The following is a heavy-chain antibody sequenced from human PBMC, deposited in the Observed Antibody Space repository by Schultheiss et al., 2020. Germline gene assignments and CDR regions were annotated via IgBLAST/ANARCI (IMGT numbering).Heavy chain of an antibody. V-gene: IGHV4-38-2*01. D-gene: IGHD3-22*01. Sequence: SQTLSLTCAVSSYSISSGYYWGWIRQPPGKGLEWIGNIYHSGTTYYNPSLKSRVTISVDTSKNQLSLKLNSVTAADTAMYYCARKPRRSLRTPWFYFDYWGQGTLVTGYS. CDR1: SYSISSGYY. J-gene: IGHJ4*02. CDR3: ARKPRRSLRTPWFYFDY. CDR2: IYHSGTT.